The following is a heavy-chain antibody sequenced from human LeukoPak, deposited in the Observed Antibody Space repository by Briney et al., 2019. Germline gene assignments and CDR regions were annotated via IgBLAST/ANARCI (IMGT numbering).Heavy chain of an antibody. Sequence: SQTLSLTCTVSGGSISSGDYYWSWIRQPPGKGLEWIGYIYYSGSTYYNPSLKSRVTISVDTSKNQFSLKLSSVTAADTAVYYCARDPYCSGGSCYWRACWYFDLWGRGTLVTVSS. V-gene: IGHV4-30-4*01. CDR2: IYYSGST. J-gene: IGHJ2*01. D-gene: IGHD2-15*01. CDR1: GGSISSGDYY. CDR3: ARDPYCSGGSCYWRACWYFDL.